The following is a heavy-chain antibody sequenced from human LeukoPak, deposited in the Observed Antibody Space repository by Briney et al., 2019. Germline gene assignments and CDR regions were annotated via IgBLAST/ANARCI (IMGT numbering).Heavy chain of an antibody. J-gene: IGHJ3*01. D-gene: IGHD3-3*01. CDR2: IYYSGNT. CDR1: GDSISSYY. Sequence: SETLSLTCTVSGDSISSYYWSWIRQPPGKGLEWIGYIYYSGNTNYNPSLKSRVTISVDTSKNQFSLKLSSVTAADTAVYYCASWSGYFSADDVFDFWGQGTMVTVSS. V-gene: IGHV4-59*08. CDR3: ASWSGYFSADDVFDF.